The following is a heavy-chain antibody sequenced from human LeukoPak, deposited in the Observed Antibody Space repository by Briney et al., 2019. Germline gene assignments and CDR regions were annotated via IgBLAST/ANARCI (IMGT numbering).Heavy chain of an antibody. Sequence: GGSLRLSCAASGFTFSSYAMSWVRQAPGKGLEWVSAISGSGGSTYYAESVKGRFTISRDNSKNTLYLQMNSLRAEDTAVYYCAKDWFGELFVDYWGQGTLVTVSS. D-gene: IGHD3-10*01. CDR3: AKDWFGELFVDY. J-gene: IGHJ4*02. CDR1: GFTFSSYA. V-gene: IGHV3-23*01. CDR2: ISGSGGST.